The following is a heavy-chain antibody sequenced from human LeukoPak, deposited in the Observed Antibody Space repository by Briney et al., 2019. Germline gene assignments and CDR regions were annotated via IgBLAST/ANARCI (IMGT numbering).Heavy chain of an antibody. CDR2: IYTSEFT. V-gene: IGHV4-4*07. CDR1: GGSIRGYY. CDR3: ARALSRSSSWEFDP. J-gene: IGHJ5*02. D-gene: IGHD6-13*01. Sequence: PSETLSLTCTVSGGSIRGYYWSWLRQPAGKGLEFIGRIYTSEFTNYNPSLKSRVIMSVDTSKNQFSLKLNSVTAADTAVYYCARALSRSSSWEFDPWGQGILVTVSS.